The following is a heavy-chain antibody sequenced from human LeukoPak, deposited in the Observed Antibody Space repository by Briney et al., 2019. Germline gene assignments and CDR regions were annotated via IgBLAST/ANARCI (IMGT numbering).Heavy chain of an antibody. D-gene: IGHD3-22*01. J-gene: IGHJ4*02. CDR3: SKDRGTITLLVLVAVRGPWHFFDC. Sequence: PGGSLRLSCAASGFTFNNYAMGWVRQAPGKGLEWVSGISDSGLSTYYADSVKGRFTISRDNSKSTLYLEMNRLRAEDTAAYYCSKDRGTITLLVLVAVRGPWHFFDCWGQGALVTVSS. CDR1: GFTFNNYA. CDR2: ISDSGLST. V-gene: IGHV3-23*01.